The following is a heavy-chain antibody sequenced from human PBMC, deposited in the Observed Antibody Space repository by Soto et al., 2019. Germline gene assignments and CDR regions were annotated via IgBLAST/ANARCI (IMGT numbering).Heavy chain of an antibody. CDR1: GFTFSSYW. V-gene: IGHV3-7*03. CDR2: IKQDGSEK. CDR3: ARDGYCSSTSCYTDWFDP. D-gene: IGHD2-2*02. J-gene: IGHJ5*02. Sequence: EVQLVESGGGLVQPGGSLKLSCAASGFTFSSYWMSWVRQAPGKGLEWVANIKQDGSEKYYVDSVKGRFTISRDNAKNSLYLQMNSLRAEDTAVYYCARDGYCSSTSCYTDWFDPWGQGTLVTVSS.